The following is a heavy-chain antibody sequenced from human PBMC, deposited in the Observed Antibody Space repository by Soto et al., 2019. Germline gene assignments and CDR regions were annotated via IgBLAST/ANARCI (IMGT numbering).Heavy chain of an antibody. CDR1: GFTCSSYS. Sequence: GGSLRLSCAASGFTCSSYSMNWVRQAPGKGLEWVSSISTGSNSIFYADLVQGRFTISRDNAKNSLYLQMNSLRAEDTAVYYCAREECIDGVCYGGGIDYWGQGTQVTVSS. CDR2: ISTGSNSI. J-gene: IGHJ4*02. V-gene: IGHV3-21*01. D-gene: IGHD2-8*01. CDR3: AREECIDGVCYGGGIDY.